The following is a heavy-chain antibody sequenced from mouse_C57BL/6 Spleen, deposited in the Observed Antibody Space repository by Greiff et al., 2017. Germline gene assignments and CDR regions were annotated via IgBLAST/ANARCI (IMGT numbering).Heavy chain of an antibody. CDR1: GFTFSDYY. CDR2: INYDGSST. CDR3: ARGSERGYFDY. V-gene: IGHV5-16*01. Sequence: EVQVVESEGGLVQPGSSMKLSCTASGFTFSDYYMAWVRQVPEKGLEWVANINYDGSSTYYLDSLKSRFIISRDNATNILYLHMSSLKSEDTAAYYCARGSERGYFDYWGQGTTLTVSS. J-gene: IGHJ2*01.